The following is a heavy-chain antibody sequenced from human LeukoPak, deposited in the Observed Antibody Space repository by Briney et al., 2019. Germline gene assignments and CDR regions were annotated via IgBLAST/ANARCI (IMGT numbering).Heavy chain of an antibody. D-gene: IGHD3-10*01. V-gene: IGHV4-4*09. CDR1: GGSISRYY. J-gene: IGHJ4*02. CDR2: IYTSGST. CDR3: ARLYGGSSQFLLDY. Sequence: PSETLSLTCTVSGGSISRYYWSWIRQPPGKGLDWIGYIYTSGSTNYNPSLKSRVTISVDTSKNQFSLKLSSVTAADTAVYYCARLYGGSSQFLLDYWGQGTLVTVSS.